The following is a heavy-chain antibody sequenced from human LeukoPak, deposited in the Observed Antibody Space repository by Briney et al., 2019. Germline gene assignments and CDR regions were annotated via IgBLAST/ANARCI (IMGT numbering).Heavy chain of an antibody. J-gene: IGHJ3*01. CDR2: ITSAGAP. CDR3: ARDPNGDYIGAFEF. CDR1: GFTFSNYA. V-gene: IGHV3-23*01. D-gene: IGHD4-17*01. Sequence: GGCLRLSCAASGFTFSNYAVMWVRQAPGQGLECGSAITSAGAPRYADSVKGRFTISRDNSKNTLCLQMNSLRAEDTAQYFCARDPNGDYIGAFEFWGQGTGVTVSP.